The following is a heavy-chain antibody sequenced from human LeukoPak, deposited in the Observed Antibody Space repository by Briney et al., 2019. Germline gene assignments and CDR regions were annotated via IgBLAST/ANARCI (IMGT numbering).Heavy chain of an antibody. CDR1: CGSFSGYF. V-gene: IGHV4-34*01. D-gene: IGHD6-19*01. Sequence: KPAETLSLTCAVYCGSFSGYFWSWIRQPPGKGLELIGEINHSGSTNYNPSLKSRVTISVDTSKNQSSLKLSSLTAPDTAVYYGTRGPGYSSGWYRYRGQATLVTVSS. CDR3: TRGPGYSSGWYRY. J-gene: IGHJ4*02. CDR2: INHSGST.